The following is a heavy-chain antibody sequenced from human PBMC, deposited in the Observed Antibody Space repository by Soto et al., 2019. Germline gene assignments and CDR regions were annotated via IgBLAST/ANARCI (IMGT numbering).Heavy chain of an antibody. J-gene: IGHJ4*02. V-gene: IGHV3-23*01. Sequence: GGSLRLSCAASGFTFSSYAMSWVRQAPGKGLEWVSAISGSGGSTYYADSVKGRFTISRDNSKNTLYLQMNSLRAEDTAVYYCAKYDILVPAATYYFDYWGQGTLVTVSS. CDR1: GFTFSSYA. D-gene: IGHD2-2*01. CDR3: AKYDILVPAATYYFDY. CDR2: ISGSGGST.